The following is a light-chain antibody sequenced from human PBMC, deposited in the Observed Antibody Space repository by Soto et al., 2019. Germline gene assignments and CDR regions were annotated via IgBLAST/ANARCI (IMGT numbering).Light chain of an antibody. CDR1: QTISRNF. CDR2: GAS. CDR3: QHYDTSPYT. J-gene: IGKJ2*01. Sequence: EIVLTQSPGTLSLSPGERASLSCSASQTISRNFLAWYQQRPGQAPRLLFFGASSRATGIPDRFSGSGSGTDFTLTINRLEPEDFAVYYCQHYDTSPYTFGQGTKLAIK. V-gene: IGKV3-20*01.